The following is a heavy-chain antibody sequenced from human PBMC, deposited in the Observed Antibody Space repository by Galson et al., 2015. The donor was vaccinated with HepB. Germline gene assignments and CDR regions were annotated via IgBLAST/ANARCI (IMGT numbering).Heavy chain of an antibody. Sequence: SLRLSCAASGFTFSSYGMHWVRQAPGKGLEWVAVISYDGSNKYYADSVKGRFTISRDNSKNTLYLQMNSLRAEDTAVYYCAKGPATVTTSRGRRGYYYYMDVWGKGTTVTVSS. V-gene: IGHV3-30*18. CDR1: GFTFSSYG. D-gene: IGHD4-17*01. J-gene: IGHJ6*03. CDR2: ISYDGSNK. CDR3: AKGPATVTTSRGRRGYYYYMDV.